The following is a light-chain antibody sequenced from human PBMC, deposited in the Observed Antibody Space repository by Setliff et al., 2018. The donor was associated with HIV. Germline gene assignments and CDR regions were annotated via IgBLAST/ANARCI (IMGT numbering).Light chain of an antibody. V-gene: IGLV2-14*03. Sequence: QSVLTQPASVSGSPGQTITISCTGTSNDIGGYNYVSWYQQHPGEAPKLIIYNVNNRPSGVSSRFSGSKSGNTASLTISGLQAEDEADYYCASRTAGSTPYVFGTGTKVTVL. CDR2: NVN. CDR1: SNDIGGYNY. CDR3: ASRTAGSTPYV. J-gene: IGLJ1*01.